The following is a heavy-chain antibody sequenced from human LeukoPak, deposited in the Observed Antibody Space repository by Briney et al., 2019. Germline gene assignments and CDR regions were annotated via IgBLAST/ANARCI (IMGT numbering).Heavy chain of an antibody. D-gene: IGHD2-2*01. J-gene: IGHJ4*02. CDR1: GYTFTSYG. Sequence: SVTVSCKASGYTFTSYGISWVRQAPGQGLEWMGRIIPILGIANYAQKFQGRVTITADKSTSTAYMELSSLRSEDTAVYYCAIVVPAAMHFDYWGQGTLVTVSS. CDR3: AIVVPAAMHFDY. V-gene: IGHV1-69*04. CDR2: IIPILGIA.